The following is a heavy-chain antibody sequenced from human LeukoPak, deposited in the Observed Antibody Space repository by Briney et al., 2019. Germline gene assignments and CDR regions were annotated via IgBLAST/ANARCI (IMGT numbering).Heavy chain of an antibody. Sequence: PSETLSLTCTVSGGSISSGSYYWSWIRQPAGKGLEWIGRIYTSGSTNYNPSLKSRVTISVDTSKNQFSLKLSSVTAADTAVYYCARHRLGGVRGAFDYWGQGTLVTVSS. D-gene: IGHD3-10*01. J-gene: IGHJ4*02. CDR1: GGSISSGSYY. CDR2: IYTSGST. V-gene: IGHV4-61*02. CDR3: ARHRLGGVRGAFDY.